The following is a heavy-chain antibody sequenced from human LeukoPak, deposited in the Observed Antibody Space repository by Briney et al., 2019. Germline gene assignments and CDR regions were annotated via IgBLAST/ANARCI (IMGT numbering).Heavy chain of an antibody. CDR3: ARGFEDSSSMGYFDY. J-gene: IGHJ4*02. CDR1: GYTFTSYY. V-gene: IGHV1-46*01. CDR2: INLSGGST. D-gene: IGHD6-6*01. Sequence: VASVKVSCKASGYTFTSYYMHWVRQAPGQGLEWMGIINLSGGSTSYAQKFQGRVTMTRDTSTSTVHMELSSLRSEDTAVYYCARGFEDSSSMGYFDYWGQGTLVTVSS.